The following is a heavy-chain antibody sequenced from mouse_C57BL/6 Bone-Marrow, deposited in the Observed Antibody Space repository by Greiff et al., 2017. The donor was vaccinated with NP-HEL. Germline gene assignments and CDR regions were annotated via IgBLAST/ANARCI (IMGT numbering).Heavy chain of an antibody. D-gene: IGHD1-1*01. Sequence: QVQLKESGAELVMPGASVKLSCKASGYTFTSYWMHWVKQRPGQGLEWIGEIDPSDSYTNYNQKFKGKSTLTVDKSSSTAYMQLSSLTSEDSAVYYCARGYYGHDYWGQGTTLTVSS. V-gene: IGHV1-69*01. CDR1: GYTFTSYW. CDR3: ARGYYGHDY. CDR2: IDPSDSYT. J-gene: IGHJ2*01.